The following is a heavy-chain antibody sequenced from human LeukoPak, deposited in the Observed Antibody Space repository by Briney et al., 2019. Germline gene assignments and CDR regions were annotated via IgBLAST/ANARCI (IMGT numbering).Heavy chain of an antibody. CDR2: INAGNGNT. J-gene: IGHJ5*02. V-gene: IGHV1-3*03. CDR3: ARLPHCGSDCYPNWFDP. CDR1: GYTFTSYA. Sequence: AASVTVSCKASGYTFTSYAMHWVRQAPGQRLEWMGWINAGNGNTKYSQEFQGRVTITMDTSASTAYMELSSLRSEDMAMYYCARLPHCGSDCYPNWFDPWGQGTLVTVSS. D-gene: IGHD2-21*02.